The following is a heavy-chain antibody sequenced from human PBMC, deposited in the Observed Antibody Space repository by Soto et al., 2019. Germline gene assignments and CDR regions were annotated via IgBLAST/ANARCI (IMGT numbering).Heavy chain of an antibody. D-gene: IGHD3-3*01. V-gene: IGHV1-8*01. Sequence: ASVKVSCKASGYTFTTYDISWVRQATGQGLEWMGWMNPYSGNTGYAQKFQGRVTVTRNTSISTVYMELSSLRSEDTAVYYCAAPSYYDFWSGYGNAFDIWGQGTMVTVSS. CDR2: MNPYSGNT. CDR3: AAPSYYDFWSGYGNAFDI. CDR1: GYTFTTYD. J-gene: IGHJ3*02.